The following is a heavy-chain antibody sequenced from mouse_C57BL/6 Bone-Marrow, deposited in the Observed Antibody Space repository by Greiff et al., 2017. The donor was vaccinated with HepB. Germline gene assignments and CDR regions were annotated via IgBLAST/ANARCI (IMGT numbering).Heavy chain of an antibody. J-gene: IGHJ2*01. CDR2: IDPSDSYT. V-gene: IGHV1-50*01. CDR3: ARWVYYYGSSLDY. D-gene: IGHD1-1*01. CDR1: GYTFTSYW. Sequence: QVQLKQPGAELVKPGASVKLSCKASGYTFTSYWMQWVKQRPGQGLEWIGEIDPSDSYTNYNQKFKGKATLTVDTSSSTAYMQLSSLTSEDSAVYYCARWVYYYGSSLDYWGQGTTLTVSS.